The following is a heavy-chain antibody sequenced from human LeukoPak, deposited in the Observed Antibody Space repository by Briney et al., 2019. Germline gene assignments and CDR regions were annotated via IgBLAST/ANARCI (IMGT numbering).Heavy chain of an antibody. CDR2: INHSGST. CDR3: ARDPPAGSGWS. V-gene: IGHV4-34*01. D-gene: IGHD6-19*01. CDR1: GGSFSGYY. J-gene: IGHJ5*02. Sequence: SETLSLTCAVYGGSFSGYYWSWVRQPPGKGLEWIGEINHSGSTNYNPSLKSRVTISVDKSKNQFSLKLSSVTAADTAVYYCARDPPAGSGWSWGQGTLVTVSS.